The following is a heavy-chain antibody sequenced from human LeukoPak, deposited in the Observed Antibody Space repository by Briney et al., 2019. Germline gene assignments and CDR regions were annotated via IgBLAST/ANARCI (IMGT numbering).Heavy chain of an antibody. CDR3: AIGARSSLLDPGAY. J-gene: IGHJ4*02. CDR2: ISAYNGNA. CDR1: GFAFTSYG. Sequence: ASVKVTCKASGFAFTSYGFIWVRQAPGQGLEWMGWISAYNGNANYAQKLQGRVTMTTDTSTTTAYMELRSLRSDDTAVYYCAIGARSSLLDPGAYWGQGTLVTVSS. D-gene: IGHD6-13*01. V-gene: IGHV1-18*01.